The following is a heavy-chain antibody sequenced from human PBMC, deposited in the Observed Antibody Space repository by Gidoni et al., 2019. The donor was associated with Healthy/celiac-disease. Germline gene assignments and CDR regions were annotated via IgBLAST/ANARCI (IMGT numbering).Heavy chain of an antibody. CDR1: GFTFSSYA. D-gene: IGHD3-10*01. Sequence: QVQLVESGGGGVQPGRSLRLACAAAGFTFSSYARHWVRQAPGKGLEWVAVISYDGSNKYYADSVKGRFTISRDNSKNTLYLQINSLRAEDTAVYYCARDFRELLWFGEFYYYGMDVWGQGTTVTVSS. CDR3: ARDFRELLWFGEFYYYGMDV. V-gene: IGHV3-30-3*01. CDR2: ISYDGSNK. J-gene: IGHJ6*02.